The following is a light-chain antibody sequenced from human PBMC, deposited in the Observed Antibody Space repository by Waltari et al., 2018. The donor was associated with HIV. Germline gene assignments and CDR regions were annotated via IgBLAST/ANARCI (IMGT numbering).Light chain of an antibody. J-gene: IGKJ3*01. CDR2: GTS. CDR3: QQYGSSPFT. V-gene: IGKV3-20*01. CDR1: QSVSNTY. Sequence: DIVVTQSPCTLSLSPGERATLSCRASQSVSNTYLAWYQQKPGQAPRLLIYGTSSRATGIPDRFSGSESGTDFTLTISRLEPEACAVYYCQQYGSSPFTSGPGTTVDIK.